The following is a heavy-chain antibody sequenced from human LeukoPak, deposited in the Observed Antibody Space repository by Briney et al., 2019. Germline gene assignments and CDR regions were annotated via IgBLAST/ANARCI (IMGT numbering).Heavy chain of an antibody. Sequence: GASVKVSFKASGYTFTHYGITWVQQAPGQGLAWMGWINTYNGDTKCAQKLQGRVTMTTDTSTSTAFMELRSLRSDDSAVYYCARGIRSPLFDYWGLGTLVTVSP. J-gene: IGHJ4*02. D-gene: IGHD3-16*01. CDR2: INTYNGDT. CDR1: GYTFTHYG. CDR3: ARGIRSPLFDY. V-gene: IGHV1-18*01.